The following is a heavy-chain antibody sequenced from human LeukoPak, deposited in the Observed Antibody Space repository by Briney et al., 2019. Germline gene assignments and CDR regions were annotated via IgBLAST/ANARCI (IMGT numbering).Heavy chain of an antibody. Sequence: KPSETLSLTCTVSGGSISSGSYYWSWIRQPAGKGLEWIGRIYTSGSTNYNPSLKSRVTISVDTSKNQFSLKLSSVTAADTAVYYCARDRELQYWGQGTLVTVSS. V-gene: IGHV4-61*02. CDR3: ARDRELQY. CDR1: GGSISSGSYY. J-gene: IGHJ4*02. D-gene: IGHD1-7*01. CDR2: IYTSGST.